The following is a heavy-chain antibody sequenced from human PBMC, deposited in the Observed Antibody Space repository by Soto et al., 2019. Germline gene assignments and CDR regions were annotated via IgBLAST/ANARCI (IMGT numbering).Heavy chain of an antibody. V-gene: IGHV3-15*01. CDR3: TTSIAALYYYYYGMDV. CDR2: IKSKTDGGTT. D-gene: IGHD6-6*01. CDR1: GFTFSSYG. J-gene: IGHJ6*02. Sequence: GGSLRLSCAASGFTFSSYGMHWVRQAPGKWLEWVGVIKSKTDGGTTDYAAPVKGRFTISRDDSKNTLYLQMNSLKTEDTAVYYCTTSIAALYYYYYGMDVWGQGTTVTVSS.